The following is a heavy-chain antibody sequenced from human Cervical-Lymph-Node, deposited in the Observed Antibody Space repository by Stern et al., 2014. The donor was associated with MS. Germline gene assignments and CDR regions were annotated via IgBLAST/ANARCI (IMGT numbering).Heavy chain of an antibody. Sequence: QVQLVQSGAEVRKPGASVKVSCKASGYTFTSYAMDWVRQAPGQRLEWMGWINVANGNTGYAQKFQGRVTMTRNTSISTAYMELSSLRSEDTAVYYCARGIAAAGTSGWFDPWGQGTLVTVSS. V-gene: IGHV1-3*01. CDR2: INVANGNT. CDR3: ARGIAAAGTSGWFDP. CDR1: GYTFTSYA. J-gene: IGHJ5*02. D-gene: IGHD6-13*01.